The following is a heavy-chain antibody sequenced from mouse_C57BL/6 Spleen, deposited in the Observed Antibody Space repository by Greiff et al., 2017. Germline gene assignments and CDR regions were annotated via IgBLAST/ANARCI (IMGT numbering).Heavy chain of an antibody. V-gene: IGHV14-4*01. Sequence: VQLQQSGAELVRPGASVKLSCTASGFNIKDDYMHWVKQRPEQGLEWIGWIDPENGDTEYASKFQGKATITADTSSNTAYLQLSSLTSEDTAVYYCTTGGITTVVATDFDFWGTGTTVTVSS. CDR2: IDPENGDT. J-gene: IGHJ1*03. D-gene: IGHD1-1*01. CDR1: GFNIKDDY. CDR3: TTGGITTVVATDFDF.